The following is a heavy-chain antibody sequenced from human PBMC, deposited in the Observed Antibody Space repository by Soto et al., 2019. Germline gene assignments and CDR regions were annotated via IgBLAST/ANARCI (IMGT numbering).Heavy chain of an antibody. Sequence: NPSETLSLTCTVSGGSISSYYWSWIRQPPGKGLEWIGYIYNSGSTNYNPSLKSRVTISVDTSKNQFSLKLSSVTAADTAVYYCARDLGYCSGGSCYPGSFDYWGQGTLVTVPQ. V-gene: IGHV4-59*01. D-gene: IGHD2-15*01. CDR1: GGSISSYY. CDR3: ARDLGYCSGGSCYPGSFDY. CDR2: IYNSGST. J-gene: IGHJ4*02.